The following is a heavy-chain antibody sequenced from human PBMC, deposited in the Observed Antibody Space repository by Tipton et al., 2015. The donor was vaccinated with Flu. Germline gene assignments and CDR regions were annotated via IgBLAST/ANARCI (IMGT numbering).Heavy chain of an antibody. J-gene: IGHJ6*02. Sequence: TLSLTCTVSGDSFTNYYWNWSRQPPGKGLEWIGYIDYSGSTNYNPSLKSRVTISVDTSKNQFSLKLSSVTAADTAVYYCARGSAAHYGMDVWGQGTTVTVSS. V-gene: IGHV4-59*08. D-gene: IGHD6-13*01. CDR1: GDSFTNYY. CDR2: IDYSGST. CDR3: ARGSAAHYGMDV.